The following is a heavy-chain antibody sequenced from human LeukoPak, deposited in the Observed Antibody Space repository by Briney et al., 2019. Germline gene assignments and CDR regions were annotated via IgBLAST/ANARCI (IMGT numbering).Heavy chain of an antibody. CDR1: GFTFDDYG. J-gene: IGHJ4*02. CDR2: INWNGGST. V-gene: IGHV3-20*04. Sequence: GGSLRLSCAASGFTFDDYGMSWVRHAPEKGLEWVSGINWNGGSTGYADSVKGRFTISRDNAKNSLYLQMNSLRAEDTALYYCARDYSGSSWYDYWGQGTLVTVSS. D-gene: IGHD6-13*01. CDR3: ARDYSGSSWYDY.